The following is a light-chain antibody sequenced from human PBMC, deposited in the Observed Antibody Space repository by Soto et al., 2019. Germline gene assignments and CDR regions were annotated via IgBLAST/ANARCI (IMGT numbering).Light chain of an antibody. J-gene: IGKJ1*01. V-gene: IGKV3-20*01. CDR1: QSVDSRF. CDR2: GAS. Sequence: EIVLTQSPGTLSLSPGERVTLSCRASQSVDSRFLAWYQQKPCQAPRLLVYGASIRATGIPDRFSGSGSGTDFTLSIRRLEPEDFAVYYCQQYDSSRTFGQGTKVEMK. CDR3: QQYDSSRT.